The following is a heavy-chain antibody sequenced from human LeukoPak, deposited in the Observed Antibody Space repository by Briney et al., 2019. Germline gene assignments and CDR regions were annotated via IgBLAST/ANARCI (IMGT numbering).Heavy chain of an antibody. D-gene: IGHD4-17*01. Sequence: GGSLRLSCAASGFTFSSYWMQWVRQAPGKGLVCVSRIISDGSSTSYADSVKGRFTISRDNDKKTLHLQMNSLRAEDTAVYYCARGVNGDSRFDPWGQGTLVTVSS. J-gene: IGHJ5*02. CDR2: IISDGSST. V-gene: IGHV3-74*01. CDR1: GFTFSSYW. CDR3: ARGVNGDSRFDP.